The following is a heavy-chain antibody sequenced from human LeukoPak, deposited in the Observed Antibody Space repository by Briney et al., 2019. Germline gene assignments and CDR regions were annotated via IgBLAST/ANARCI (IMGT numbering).Heavy chain of an antibody. CDR3: AKGESITSAWFVS. J-gene: IGHJ5*01. V-gene: IGHV3-21*01. CDR1: GFTFSSYS. D-gene: IGHD5-24*01. CDR2: ISSSSSYI. Sequence: GGSLRLSCAASGFTFSSYSMNWVRQAPGKGLEWVSSISSSSSYIYYADSVKGRFTISRDNSKNTLYLQINSLRGEDTAVYYCAKGESITSAWFVSWGQGTLVTVSS.